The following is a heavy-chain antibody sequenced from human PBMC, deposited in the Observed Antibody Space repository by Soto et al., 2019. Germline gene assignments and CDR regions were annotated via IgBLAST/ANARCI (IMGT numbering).Heavy chain of an antibody. CDR3: ARDIRGYSRAFDY. V-gene: IGHV4-61*01. D-gene: IGHD5-18*01. CDR2: ISATGST. Sequence: SETLSLTCNVSGDSVGSASYYWTWIRQPPGEGLEWIGYISATGSTNYNPSLKSRLTISVGTSKNQFSLRLSSVTAADTAVYYCARDIRGYSRAFDYWGQGTTVT. J-gene: IGHJ4*02. CDR1: GDSVGSASYY.